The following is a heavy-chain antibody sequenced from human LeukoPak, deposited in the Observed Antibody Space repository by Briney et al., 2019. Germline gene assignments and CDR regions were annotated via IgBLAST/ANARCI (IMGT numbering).Heavy chain of an antibody. J-gene: IGHJ5*02. D-gene: IGHD3-3*01. V-gene: IGHV4-34*01. CDR3: ARHWSEDFNWFDP. Sequence: SETLSLTCAVYGGSFSDYYWSWIRQPPGKGLEWIGEINHSGSTNYNPSLKSRVTISVDTSKNQFSLKLSSVTAADTAVYYCARHWSEDFNWFDPWGQGTLVTVSS. CDR1: GGSFSDYY. CDR2: INHSGST.